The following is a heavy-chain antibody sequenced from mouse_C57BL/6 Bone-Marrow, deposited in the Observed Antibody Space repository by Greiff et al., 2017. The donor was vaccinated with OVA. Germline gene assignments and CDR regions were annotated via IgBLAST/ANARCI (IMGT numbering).Heavy chain of an antibody. CDR2: SRNKANDYTT. Sequence: EVKVVESGGGLVQSGRSLRLSCATSGFTFSDFYMEWVRQAPGKGLEWIAASRNKANDYTTEYSASVKGRFIVSRDTSQSILYLQMNALRAEDTAIYYCARDAAHYYGSSYPWYFDVWGTGTTVTVSS. V-gene: IGHV7-1*01. D-gene: IGHD1-1*01. CDR1: GFTFSDFY. CDR3: ARDAAHYYGSSYPWYFDV. J-gene: IGHJ1*03.